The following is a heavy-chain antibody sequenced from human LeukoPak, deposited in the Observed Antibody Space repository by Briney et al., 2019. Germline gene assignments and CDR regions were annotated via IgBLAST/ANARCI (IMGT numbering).Heavy chain of an antibody. CDR3: AKAIQGRTWYYYYGVDV. V-gene: IGHV3-9*01. J-gene: IGHJ6*02. Sequence: PGGSLRLSCAASGFTFDDYAMHWVRQAPGKGLEWVSGISWNSGSIAYADSVKGRFTISRDNAKNSLYLQMNSLRAEDTALYYCAKAIQGRTWYYYYGVDVWGQGTTVTVSS. CDR1: GFTFDDYA. CDR2: ISWNSGSI. D-gene: IGHD3-10*01.